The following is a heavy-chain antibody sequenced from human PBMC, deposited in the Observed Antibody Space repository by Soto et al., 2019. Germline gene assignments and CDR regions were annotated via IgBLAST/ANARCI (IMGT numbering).Heavy chain of an antibody. CDR2: IYHSGST. CDR3: ARGTTVTTSGPNWFDP. Sequence: SETLSLTCAVSGGSISSSNWWSWVRQPPGKGLEWIGEIYHSGSTYYNPSLKSRVTISVDTSKNQFSLKLSSVTAADTAVYYCARGTTVTTSGPNWFDPWGQGTLVT. CDR1: GGSISSSNW. D-gene: IGHD4-4*01. V-gene: IGHV4-4*02. J-gene: IGHJ5*02.